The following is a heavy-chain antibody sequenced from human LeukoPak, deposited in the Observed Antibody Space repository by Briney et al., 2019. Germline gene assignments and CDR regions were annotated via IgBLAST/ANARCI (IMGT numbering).Heavy chain of an antibody. CDR1: GGSISSSSYY. J-gene: IGHJ6*02. CDR3: VRQGSGYDYAWYYYYGMDV. Sequence: SETLSLTCTVSGGSISSSSYYWGWIRQPPGKGLEWIGSIYYSGSTYYNPSLKSRVTISVDASKNQFSLKLSSVTAADTAVYYCVRQGSGYDYAWYYYYGMDVWGQGTTVTVSS. V-gene: IGHV4-39*01. CDR2: IYYSGST. D-gene: IGHD5-12*01.